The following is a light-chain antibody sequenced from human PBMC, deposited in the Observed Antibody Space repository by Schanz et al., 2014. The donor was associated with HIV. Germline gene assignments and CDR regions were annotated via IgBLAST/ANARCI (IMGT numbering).Light chain of an antibody. CDR3: QHYGSSRPWT. Sequence: EIVLTQSPATLSLSPGERATLSCRASQSVSDNYLAWYQQRPGQAPRLLIYGASSRATGIPDRFSGSGSGTDFTLTISRLETEDFAVYSCQHYGSSRPWTFGQGTKVEIK. J-gene: IGKJ1*01. V-gene: IGKV3-20*01. CDR1: QSVSDNY. CDR2: GAS.